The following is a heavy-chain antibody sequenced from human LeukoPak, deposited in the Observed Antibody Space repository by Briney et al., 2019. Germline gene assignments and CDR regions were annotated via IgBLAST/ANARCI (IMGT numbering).Heavy chain of an antibody. CDR3: AKGRDGYNFPGLDWFDP. D-gene: IGHD5-24*01. CDR1: GFSLRSFA. J-gene: IGHJ5*02. Sequence: GGSLRLSCAASGFSLRSFAMSWVRQAPGKGLEWVSAISGSGGSTYYADSVKGRFTISRDNSKNTLYLQMNSMRAEDTAVYYCAKGRDGYNFPGLDWFDPWGQGTLVTVSS. CDR2: ISGSGGST. V-gene: IGHV3-23*01.